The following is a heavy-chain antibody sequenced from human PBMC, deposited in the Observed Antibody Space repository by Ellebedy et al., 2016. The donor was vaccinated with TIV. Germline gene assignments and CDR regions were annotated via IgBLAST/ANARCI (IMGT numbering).Heavy chain of an antibody. CDR2: VSGSILSI. J-gene: IGHJ5*02. D-gene: IGHD3-16*01. V-gene: IGHV3-23*01. CDR3: ASRLGIGP. CDR1: GFTFSSYA. Sequence: GESLKISXAASGFTFSSYAMSWVRQAPGKGLEWVSTVSGSILSIYYADSVKGRFTISRDNSNNTLYLQMNNLRADDTAVYYCASRLGIGPWGQGTLVTVSS.